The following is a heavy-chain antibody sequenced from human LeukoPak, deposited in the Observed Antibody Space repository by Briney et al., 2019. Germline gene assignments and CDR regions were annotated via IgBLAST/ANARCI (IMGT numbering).Heavy chain of an antibody. CDR1: VFTFDYYA. CDR3: AKDRGAAAGIDAFDI. Sequence: GGSLRLSCAASVFTFDYYAMHWVRQAPGKGLEWVSGISWNNGSIGYADSVKGRFTISRDNAKKSLYLPMNSMRAEDMGLYYCAKDRGAAAGIDAFDIWGEGKTVTVSS. J-gene: IGHJ3*02. V-gene: IGHV3-9*03. CDR2: ISWNNGSI. D-gene: IGHD6-13*01.